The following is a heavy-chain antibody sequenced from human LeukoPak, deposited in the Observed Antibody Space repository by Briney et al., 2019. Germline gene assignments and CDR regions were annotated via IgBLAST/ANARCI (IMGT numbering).Heavy chain of an antibody. J-gene: IGHJ6*02. CDR2: MDYSGST. CDR3: ATNSNGYYFGMDV. Sequence: PSETLSLTCTVSGGSIRSYYWSWIRQPPGKGLEWIGYMDYSGSTYYNPSLNSRVTRSVDTSKSQFSLKLTSVTAADTAVYYCATNSNGYYFGMDVWGQGTTGTVSS. D-gene: IGHD3-22*01. V-gene: IGHV4-59*08. CDR1: GGSIRSYY.